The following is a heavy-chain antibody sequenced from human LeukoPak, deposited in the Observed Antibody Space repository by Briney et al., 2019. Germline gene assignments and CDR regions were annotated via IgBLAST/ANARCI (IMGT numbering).Heavy chain of an antibody. CDR3: ARVSKAYYGSGTSPQYGMDV. CDR1: GGSFSGYY. D-gene: IGHD3-10*01. V-gene: IGHV4-34*01. CDR2: INHSGST. J-gene: IGHJ6*04. Sequence: SETLSLTCAVYGGSFSGYYWSWIRQPPGKGLEWIGEINHSGSTNYNPSLKSRVTISVDTSKNQFSLKLSSVTAADPAVYYCARVSKAYYGSGTSPQYGMDVWGKGTTVTVSS.